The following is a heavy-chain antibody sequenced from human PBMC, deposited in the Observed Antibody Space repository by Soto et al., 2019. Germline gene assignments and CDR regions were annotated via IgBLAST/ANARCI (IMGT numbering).Heavy chain of an antibody. Sequence: GSLRLSCAASGFTFNIYALHWVRQAPGKGLEWVAVISFDGSKKYYSDSVKGRFTISRDNLKNTLYLQMNNLRVEDAALYFCAREDDYGYRYINYGLDVWGQGTTVTVSS. V-gene: IGHV3-30-3*01. D-gene: IGHD4-17*01. CDR2: ISFDGSKK. CDR3: AREDDYGYRYINYGLDV. CDR1: GFTFNIYA. J-gene: IGHJ6*02.